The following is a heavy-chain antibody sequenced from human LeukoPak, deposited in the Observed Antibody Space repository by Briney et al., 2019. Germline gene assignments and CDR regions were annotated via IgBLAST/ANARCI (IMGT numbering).Heavy chain of an antibody. V-gene: IGHV3-30*04. CDR3: ARGLSSLNETDY. D-gene: IGHD6-13*01. J-gene: IGHJ4*02. CDR1: GFTFSSYA. CDR2: ISYDGSNK. Sequence: PGGSLRLSCAASGFTFSSYAMHWVRQAPGKGLEWVAVISYDGSNKYYADSVKGRFTISRDNSKNTLYLQMNSLRAEDTAVYYCARGLSSLNETDYWGQGTLVTVSS.